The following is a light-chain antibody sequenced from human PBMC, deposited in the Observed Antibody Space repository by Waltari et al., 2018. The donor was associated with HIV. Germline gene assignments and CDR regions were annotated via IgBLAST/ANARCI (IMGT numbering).Light chain of an antibody. J-gene: IGLJ2*01. CDR2: GNN. Sequence: QSVLTQPPSVSGAPGQRVTISCTGSSSNIGAGYDVHWYQQFPGTAPKVLIYGNNIRPSGVPDRFSGSKSDTSASLAITGLQAEDEADYYCQSYDRSLSGAVFGGGTKLTVL. V-gene: IGLV1-40*01. CDR1: SSNIGAGYD. CDR3: QSYDRSLSGAV.